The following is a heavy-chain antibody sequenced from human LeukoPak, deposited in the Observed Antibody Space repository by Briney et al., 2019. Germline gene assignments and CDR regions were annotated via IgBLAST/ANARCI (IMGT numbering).Heavy chain of an antibody. Sequence: PSETLSLTCTVSGGSISSGGYYWSWIRQPPGKGLEWIGYIYYSGSTNYNPSLKSRVTISVDTSKNQFSLKLSSVTAADTAVYYCARGVYFDYWGQGTLVTVSS. V-gene: IGHV4-61*08. CDR1: GGSISSGGYY. J-gene: IGHJ4*02. CDR3: ARGVYFDY. CDR2: IYYSGST.